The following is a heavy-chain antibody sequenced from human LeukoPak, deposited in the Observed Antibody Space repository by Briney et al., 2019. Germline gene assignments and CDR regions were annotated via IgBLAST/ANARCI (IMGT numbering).Heavy chain of an antibody. D-gene: IGHD4-11*01. V-gene: IGHV3-9*01. Sequence: GGSLRLSCAASGFTFDDYAMHWVRQAPGKGLEWASGISWNSGSIGYADSVKGRFTISRDNAENSLYLQMNSLRGGDTALYYCSKAGDTNYYRHGDYWGQGTLVTVSS. CDR1: GFTFDDYA. CDR2: ISWNSGSI. J-gene: IGHJ4*02. CDR3: SKAGDTNYYRHGDY.